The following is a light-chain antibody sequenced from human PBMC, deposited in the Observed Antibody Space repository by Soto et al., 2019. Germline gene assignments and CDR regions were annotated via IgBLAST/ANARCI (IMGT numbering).Light chain of an antibody. J-gene: IGKJ1*01. CDR1: QSVSSN. Sequence: EIVMTQSPGTLSVSPGERATLSCRASQSVSSNLAWYQQKPGQAPRLLIYGPFTRATGIPARFSGSGSGTEFTLTITSLQSEDFAVYYCQQYNNWPRTFGQGTKVEIK. CDR2: GPF. V-gene: IGKV3-15*01. CDR3: QQYNNWPRT.